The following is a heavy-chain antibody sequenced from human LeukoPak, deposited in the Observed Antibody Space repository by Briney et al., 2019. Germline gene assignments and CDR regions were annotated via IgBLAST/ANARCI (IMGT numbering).Heavy chain of an antibody. V-gene: IGHV4-59*12. J-gene: IGHJ4*02. Sequence: SETLSLTCTVSGXSISTYYGSWIRQPPGMGLEWIGYIYHSGNTDHNPSLKSRVTISIDTSKNQFSLKLNSVTAADTAVYYCASLTLADTSRYGEFDYWGQGTLVTVSS. CDR2: IYHSGNT. D-gene: IGHD3-22*01. CDR1: GXSISTYY. CDR3: ASLTLADTSRYGEFDY.